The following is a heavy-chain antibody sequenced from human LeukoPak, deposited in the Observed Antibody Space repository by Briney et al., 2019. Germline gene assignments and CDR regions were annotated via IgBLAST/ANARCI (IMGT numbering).Heavy chain of an antibody. J-gene: IGHJ5*02. CDR2: ISAYNGNT. D-gene: IGHD5-12*01. CDR3: ARGYSGYQSRFDP. V-gene: IGHV1-18*04. Sequence: ASVKVSCKASGYTFTGYYMHWVRQAPGQGLEWMGWISAYNGNTNYAQKLQGRVTMTTDTSTSTAYMELRSLRSDDTAVYYCARGYSGYQSRFDPWGQGTLVTVSS. CDR1: GYTFTGYY.